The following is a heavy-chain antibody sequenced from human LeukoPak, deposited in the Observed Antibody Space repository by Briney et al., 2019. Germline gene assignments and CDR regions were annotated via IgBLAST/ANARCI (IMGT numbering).Heavy chain of an antibody. J-gene: IGHJ3*02. CDR3: AREDDTGRYMGDDAFDI. D-gene: IGHD1-26*01. Sequence: SVKVSCQASGCTFSSYPINWLRQAPGQGLEWMGGTIHIFGTANYAQKFQGRVTITADKSTSTAYMELSSLRSEDTAVYYCAREDDTGRYMGDDAFDIWGQGTMVTVSS. CDR1: GCTFSSYP. CDR2: TIHIFGTA. V-gene: IGHV1-69*06.